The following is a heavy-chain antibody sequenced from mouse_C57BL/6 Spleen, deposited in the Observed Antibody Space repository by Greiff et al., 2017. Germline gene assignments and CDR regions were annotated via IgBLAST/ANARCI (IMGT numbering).Heavy chain of an antibody. V-gene: IGHV1-26*01. CDR3: ARDGGYYRDY. D-gene: IGHD1-1*02. J-gene: IGHJ2*01. CDR2: INPNNGGT. Sequence: EVKLQQSGPELVKPGASVKISCKASGYTFTDYYMNWVKQSHGKSLEWIGDINPNNGGTSYNQKFKGKATLTVDKSSSTAYMELRSLTSEDSAVYYCARDGGYYRDYWGQSTTLTGSS. CDR1: GYTFTDYY.